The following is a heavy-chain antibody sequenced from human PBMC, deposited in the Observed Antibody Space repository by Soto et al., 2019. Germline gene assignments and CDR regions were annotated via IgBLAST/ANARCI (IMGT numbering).Heavy chain of an antibody. D-gene: IGHD3-9*01. CDR2: INHSGST. CDR1: GGSFSGYY. V-gene: IGHV4-34*01. J-gene: IGHJ6*02. Sequence: QVQLQQWGAGLLKPSETLSLTCAVYGGSFSGYYWSWIRQPPGKGLEWIGEINHSGSTNYNPSLKSRVTISVDTSKNQFSLKLSSVTAADTAVYYCARGALRYFDWLTHYYYYYGMDVWGQGTTVTVSS. CDR3: ARGALRYFDWLTHYYYYYGMDV.